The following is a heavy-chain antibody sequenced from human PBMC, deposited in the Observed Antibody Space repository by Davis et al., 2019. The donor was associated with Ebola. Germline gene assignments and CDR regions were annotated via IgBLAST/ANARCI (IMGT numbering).Heavy chain of an antibody. CDR2: IKQDGSEK. CDR1: GFAFSSYW. J-gene: IGHJ4*02. CDR3: AREPPPYDFWRGYYGY. D-gene: IGHD3-3*01. V-gene: IGHV3-7*01. Sequence: GESLKISCAASGFAFSSYWMSWVRQAPGKGLEWVANIKQDGSEKHHVDSVKGRFTISRDNAKNSLYLQMNSRRAEDTAVYYCAREPPPYDFWRGYYGYWGQGTLVTVSS.